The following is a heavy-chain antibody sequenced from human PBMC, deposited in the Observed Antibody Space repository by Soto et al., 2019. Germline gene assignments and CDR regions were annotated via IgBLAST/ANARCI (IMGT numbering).Heavy chain of an antibody. CDR2: IYYSGST. D-gene: IGHD3-22*01. V-gene: IGHV4-30-4*01. J-gene: IGHJ4*02. CDR3: ARVANYYDSSGYSDY. CDR1: GDSISSPDYY. Sequence: SETLSLTCTVSGDSISSPDYYWSWIRQPPGKGLEWIGYIYYSGSTYYNPSLKSRVTISVDTSKNQFSLKLSSVTAADTAVYYCARVANYYDSSGYSDYWGQGTLVTVSS.